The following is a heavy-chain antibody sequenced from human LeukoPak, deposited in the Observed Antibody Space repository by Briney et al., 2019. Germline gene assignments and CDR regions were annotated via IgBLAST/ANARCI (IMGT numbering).Heavy chain of an antibody. J-gene: IGHJ4*02. CDR1: GGSISPYY. CDR2: VYYSGSI. Sequence: PSETLSVTCTVSGGSISPYYWSWIRQPPGKGLEWIGYVYYSGSISYNPSLKSRVTISVDTSKNQFSLKVNSVTAADTAVYYCARGSAGHGGNFDYWGQGTLVTVSS. D-gene: IGHD6-13*01. V-gene: IGHV4-59*01. CDR3: ARGSAGHGGNFDY.